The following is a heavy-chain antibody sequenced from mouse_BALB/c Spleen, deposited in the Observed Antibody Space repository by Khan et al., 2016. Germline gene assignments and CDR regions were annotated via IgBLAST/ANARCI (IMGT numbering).Heavy chain of an antibody. CDR1: GYSITSGYS. CDR2: IHYSGNT. Sequence: EVQLQESGPDLVKPSQSLSLTCTVTGYSITSGYSWHWIRQFPGNKLEWMGYIHYSGNTNYNPSLKSRISITRDTSKNQFFLQLNSVTPEDAATYYCASSWAWYFDVWGAGTTVTVSS. J-gene: IGHJ1*01. V-gene: IGHV3-1*02. CDR3: ASSWAWYFDV.